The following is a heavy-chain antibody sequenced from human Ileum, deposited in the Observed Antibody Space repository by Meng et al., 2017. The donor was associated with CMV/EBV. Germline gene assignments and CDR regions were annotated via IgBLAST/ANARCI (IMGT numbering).Heavy chain of an antibody. CDR2: IYHSGST. V-gene: IGHV4-4*02. D-gene: IGHD2-2*01. CDR1: GGSISSSNW. J-gene: IGHJ4*02. Sequence: SETLSLTCAVSGGSISSSNWWSWVRQPPGKGLEWIGEIYHSGSTNYNPSLKSRVTISVDKSKNQFSLKLSSVTAADTAVYYCARHYCSNSKCYYFDYWGQGALVTVSS. CDR3: ARHYCSNSKCYYFDY.